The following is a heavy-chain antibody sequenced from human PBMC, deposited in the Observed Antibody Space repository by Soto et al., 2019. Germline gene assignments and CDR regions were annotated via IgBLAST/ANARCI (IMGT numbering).Heavy chain of an antibody. CDR2: IKQDGSDI. CDR1: GFTFSGYW. Sequence: EVQLVESGGGLVQPGGSLRLSCAASGFTFSGYWMCWVRQAPGKGLEWVANIKQDGSDIHYLDSVKGRFTISRDNAKDSLYLQMNSLRAEDTSMYYCEGRLLWFGDLFWGQGTLVTASS. J-gene: IGHJ4*02. V-gene: IGHV3-7*02. D-gene: IGHD3-10*01. CDR3: EGRLLWFGDLF.